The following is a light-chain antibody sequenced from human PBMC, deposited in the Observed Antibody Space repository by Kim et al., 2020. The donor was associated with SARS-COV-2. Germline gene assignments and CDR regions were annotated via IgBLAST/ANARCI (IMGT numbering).Light chain of an antibody. CDR2: DAS. CDR3: QQYNSYPLT. V-gene: IGKV1-5*01. Sequence: ASVGDRGTITCRASQSISSWLAWYQQKPGTAPKLLIYDASSLESGVPSRFSGSGSGTEFTLTISSLQPDDFATYYCQQYNSYPLTFGGGTKVDIK. J-gene: IGKJ4*01. CDR1: QSISSW.